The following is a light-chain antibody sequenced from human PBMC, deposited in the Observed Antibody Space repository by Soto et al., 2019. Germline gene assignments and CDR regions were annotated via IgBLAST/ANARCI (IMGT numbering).Light chain of an antibody. CDR3: QKYNNWPGT. CDR2: DES. Sequence: EIVMTQSPATLSSSPGESASLSCRASESVRTSLAWYQQKTGQAPRILIYDESTRATGIPDRFSGSGSGTELNLTISRLQAEDFAVYHCQKYNNWPGTFGQGTKVDIK. V-gene: IGKV3D-15*01. CDR1: ESVRTS. J-gene: IGKJ1*01.